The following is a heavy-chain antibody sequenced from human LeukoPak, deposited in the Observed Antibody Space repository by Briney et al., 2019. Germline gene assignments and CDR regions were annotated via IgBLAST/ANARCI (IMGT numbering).Heavy chain of an antibody. V-gene: IGHV1-18*01. D-gene: IGHD1-14*01. Sequence: ASVKVSCKASGYTFTSYGISWVRQAPGQGLEWMGWISASSGYAQYAETIKGRVTMTTDTATTTAYMELRNLRSDDTAMYYCARSGMWRQGWFDPWGQGTLVTDST. CDR1: GYTFTSYG. J-gene: IGHJ5*02. CDR2: ISASSGYA. CDR3: ARSGMWRQGWFDP.